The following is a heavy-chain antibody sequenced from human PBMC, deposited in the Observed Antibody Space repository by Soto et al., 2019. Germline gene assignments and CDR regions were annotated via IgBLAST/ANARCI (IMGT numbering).Heavy chain of an antibody. CDR1: GGSFSGYY. CDR3: ARGPKSAWAFDI. Sequence: QVPLQQWGAGLLKPSETLSLTCAVYGGSFSGYYWSWIRQPPGKGLEWIVEIYHSGSTNYNPSLKSRVTISVDTSKNHFSLRLSSVTAADTAVYYCARGPKSAWAFDIWGQGTMVTVSS. J-gene: IGHJ3*02. CDR2: IYHSGST. V-gene: IGHV4-34*01.